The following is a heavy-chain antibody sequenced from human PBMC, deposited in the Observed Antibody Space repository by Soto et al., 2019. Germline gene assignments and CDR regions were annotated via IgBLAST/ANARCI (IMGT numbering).Heavy chain of an antibody. CDR2: INHSGST. J-gene: IGHJ4*02. Sequence: NPSETLSLTCAVYGGSFSGYYWSWIRQPPGKGLEWIGEINHSGSTNYNPSLKSRVTISVDTSKNQFSLKLSSVTAADTAVYYCARADPDASVGFWGQGTLVTVSS. D-gene: IGHD3-16*01. V-gene: IGHV4-34*01. CDR3: ARADPDASVGF. CDR1: GGSFSGYY.